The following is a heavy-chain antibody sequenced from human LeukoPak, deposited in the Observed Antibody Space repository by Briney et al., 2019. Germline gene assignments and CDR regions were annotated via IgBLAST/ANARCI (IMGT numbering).Heavy chain of an antibody. V-gene: IGHV1-69*15. CDR3: ARESRFWSGYPFFFDY. J-gene: IGHJ4*02. CDR2: IIHIFGQS. CDR1: GSTSSSYA. Sequence: SVKASCKAPGSTSSSYAISRVRQAPRQGLEWMGSIIHIFGQSNYAQKFQGRVTITADESTSTAYMELSSLRSEDTAVYYCARESRFWSGYPFFFDYWGQASLVTVSS. D-gene: IGHD3-3*01.